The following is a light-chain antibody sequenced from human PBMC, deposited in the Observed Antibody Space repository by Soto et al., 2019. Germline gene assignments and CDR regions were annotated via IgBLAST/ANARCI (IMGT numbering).Light chain of an antibody. J-gene: IGLJ2*01. Sequence: QSVLTQPPSASGTPGQRVTISCSGSTSNIGSNYVYWYQQLPGTAPKLLIYSNNQRPSGVPDRFSGSKSGTSASLAISGLRSVDEADYYCAAWDDSLSGVVFGGGTKVTVL. CDR1: TSNIGSNY. CDR2: SNN. CDR3: AAWDDSLSGVV. V-gene: IGLV1-47*02.